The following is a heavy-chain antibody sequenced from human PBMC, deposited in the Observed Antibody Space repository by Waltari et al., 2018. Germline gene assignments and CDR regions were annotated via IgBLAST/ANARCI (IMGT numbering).Heavy chain of an antibody. CDR3: ARGGGSLDY. CDR2: INSEGSQI. CDR1: GFTFNTYW. J-gene: IGHJ4*02. V-gene: IGHV3-74*01. D-gene: IGHD3-10*01. Sequence: EVQLVESGGGLVRPGGSLRLSCAASGFTFNTYWMHWVRQAPGKGLVWVGLINSEGSQISYAASVKGRFTISRDNAKNTLYLQMNSLRAEDTAVYYCARGGGSLDYWGQGTQVTVSS.